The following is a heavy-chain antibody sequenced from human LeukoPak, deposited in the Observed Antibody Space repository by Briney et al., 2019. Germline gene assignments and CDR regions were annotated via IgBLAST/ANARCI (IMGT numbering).Heavy chain of an antibody. Sequence: GGSLRLSCAASGFPFSTYAMDWVRQAPGKGLEWVSVITGSGGFTQYADSVKGRFTISRDNSKNTLYLQMNSLRAEDTAVYYCAKSPVLLWFGNSFDYWGQGTLVTVSS. J-gene: IGHJ4*02. D-gene: IGHD3-10*01. CDR1: GFPFSTYA. CDR3: AKSPVLLWFGNSFDY. V-gene: IGHV3-23*01. CDR2: ITGSGGFT.